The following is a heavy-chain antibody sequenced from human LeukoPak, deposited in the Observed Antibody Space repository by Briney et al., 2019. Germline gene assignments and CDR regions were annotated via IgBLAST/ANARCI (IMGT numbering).Heavy chain of an antibody. J-gene: IGHJ4*02. CDR1: GFPFSSYW. CDR3: TRDRVITIFGVASS. Sequence: GGSLRLSCAASGFPFSSYWMSWVRQAPGKGLEWVANIKQDGSEKYYVDSVKGRFTISRDNAKNSLYLQMNSLRAEDTAVYYCTRDRVITIFGVASSWGQGALVTVSS. V-gene: IGHV3-7*01. D-gene: IGHD3-3*01. CDR2: IKQDGSEK.